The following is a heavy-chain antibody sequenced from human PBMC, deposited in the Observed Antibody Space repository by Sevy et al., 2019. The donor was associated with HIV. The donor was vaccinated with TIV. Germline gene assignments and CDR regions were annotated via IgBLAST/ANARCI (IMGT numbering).Heavy chain of an antibody. CDR3: ARGWCRSASYYYDY. CDR1: GGSISSYY. Sequence: SETLSLTCTVSGGSISSYYWSWIRQPAGKGLEWIGRIYPSGITNYNPSLKSRVTMSVDTSKNQFSLNLSSVTAADTAVYYCARGWCRSASYYYDYWGQGTLVTVSS. D-gene: IGHD2-2*01. CDR2: IYPSGIT. J-gene: IGHJ4*02. V-gene: IGHV4-4*07.